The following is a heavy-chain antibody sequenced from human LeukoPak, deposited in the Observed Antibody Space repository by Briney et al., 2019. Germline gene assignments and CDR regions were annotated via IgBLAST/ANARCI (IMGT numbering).Heavy chain of an antibody. V-gene: IGHV1-69*02. CDR3: ARGAVPAVNFDY. D-gene: IGHD2-2*01. J-gene: IGHJ4*02. Sequence: ASVKVSCKASGGTFSSYTISWVRQAPGQGLEWMGRIIPILGIANYAQKFQGRVTITADKSTSTAYMELSSLRSEDTAVYYCARGAVPAVNFDYWGQGTLVTVSP. CDR2: IIPILGIA. CDR1: GGTFSSYT.